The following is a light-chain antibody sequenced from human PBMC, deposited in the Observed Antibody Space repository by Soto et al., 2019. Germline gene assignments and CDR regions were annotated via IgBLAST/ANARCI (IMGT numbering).Light chain of an antibody. J-gene: IGKJ4*01. V-gene: IGKV3D-20*02. CDR1: QTGSNSY. Sequence: IVLTQSPGTLSFSPGERATLSCRASQTGSNSYLAWYQQKSGQAPRLLIYEVSNRATGIPARFSGSGSGADFTLTISSLEPGDFALYYCQQHINWPLTFGGGTKVDIK. CDR3: QQHINWPLT. CDR2: EVS.